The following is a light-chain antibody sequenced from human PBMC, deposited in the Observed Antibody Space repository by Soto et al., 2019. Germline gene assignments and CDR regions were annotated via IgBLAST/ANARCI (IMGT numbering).Light chain of an antibody. CDR3: QQYCSYGGIT. CDR1: QGISSY. J-gene: IGKJ3*01. Sequence: AIRMTQSPSSLSASTGDRVTITCRASQGISSYLAWYQQKPGKAPKLLIYAASTLQSGVPSRFSGSGSGTDFTLTISCLQSEDFATYYCQQYCSYGGITFGPGTKVDIK. CDR2: AAS. V-gene: IGKV1-8*01.